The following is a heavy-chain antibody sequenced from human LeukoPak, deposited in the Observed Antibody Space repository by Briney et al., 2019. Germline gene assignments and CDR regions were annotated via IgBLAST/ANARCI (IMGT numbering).Heavy chain of an antibody. V-gene: IGHV3-30*18. D-gene: IGHD2-2*01. Sequence: GGSLRLSCAASGFTFSSYGMHWVRQAPGKGLEWVAVVSYDGTNKYYADSVKGRFTISRDNSKNTLYLQMNSLRAEDTAVYYCAKRIVPGALDSWGQGTLVTVSS. CDR2: VSYDGTNK. CDR3: AKRIVPGALDS. CDR1: GFTFSSYG. J-gene: IGHJ4*02.